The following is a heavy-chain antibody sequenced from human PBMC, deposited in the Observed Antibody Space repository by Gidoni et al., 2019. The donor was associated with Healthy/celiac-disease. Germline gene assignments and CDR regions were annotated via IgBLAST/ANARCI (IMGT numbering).Heavy chain of an antibody. J-gene: IGHJ6*02. CDR3: ARDAPSTSPHYYGMDV. CDR1: GGSISSYY. D-gene: IGHD6-6*01. Sequence: QVQLQESGPGLVKPSETLSLTCTVSGGSISSYYWSWIRQPPGKGLEWIGYIYYSGSTTYNPSLKSRVTISVDTSKNQFSLKLSSVTAADTAVYYCARDAPSTSPHYYGMDVWGQGTTVTVSS. CDR2: IYYSGST. V-gene: IGHV4-59*01.